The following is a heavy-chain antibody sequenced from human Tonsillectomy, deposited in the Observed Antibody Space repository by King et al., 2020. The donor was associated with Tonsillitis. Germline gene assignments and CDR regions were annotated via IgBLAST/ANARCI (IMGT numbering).Heavy chain of an antibody. D-gene: IGHD6-13*01. CDR1: GFTFSSYG. V-gene: IGHV3-33*08. CDR3: ASSAGTFSYYYYMDV. CDR2: IWFDGSNK. Sequence: HVQLVESGGGVVKPGRSLRLSCAASGFTFSSYGMHWVRQAPGKGLEWVAVIWFDGSNKYYADSVKGRFTISRDNSKNTLYLQMNSLRAEDTAVYYCASSAGTFSYYYYMDVWGKGTTVTVSS. J-gene: IGHJ6*03.